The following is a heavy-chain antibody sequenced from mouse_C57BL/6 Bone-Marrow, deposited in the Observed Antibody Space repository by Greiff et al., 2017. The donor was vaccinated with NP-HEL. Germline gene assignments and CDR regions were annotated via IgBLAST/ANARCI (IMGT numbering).Heavy chain of an antibody. CDR1: GYTFTSYW. V-gene: IGHV1-69*01. CDR2: IDPSDSYT. D-gene: IGHD1-1*01. J-gene: IGHJ4*01. CDR3: ARKYYGSSLYAMDY. Sequence: QVQLQQPGAELVMPGASVKLSCKASGYTFTSYWMHWVKQRPGQGLEWIGEIDPSDSYTNYNQKFKGKSTLTVDKSSSTAYMQLGSLTSEDSAVYYCARKYYGSSLYAMDYWGQGTSVTVSS.